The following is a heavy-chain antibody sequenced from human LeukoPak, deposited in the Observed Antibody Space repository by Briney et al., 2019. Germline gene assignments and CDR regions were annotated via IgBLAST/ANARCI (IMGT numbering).Heavy chain of an antibody. CDR2: ISWNSKNI. V-gene: IGHV3-9*01. Sequence: GGSLSLSCAASGFTFDDYAKFWVRQAPGKGLEWVSGISWNSKNIGCAASVKGRFTISRDNAKNSLYLQMNSLRAEDTAFYYCAKGNRDSSGFYYYYGMDVWGQGTTVTVSS. CDR3: AKGNRDSSGFYYYYGMDV. D-gene: IGHD3-22*01. CDR1: GFTFDDYA. J-gene: IGHJ6*02.